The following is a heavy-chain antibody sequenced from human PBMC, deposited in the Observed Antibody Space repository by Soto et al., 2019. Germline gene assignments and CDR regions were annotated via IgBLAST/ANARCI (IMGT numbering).Heavy chain of an antibody. Sequence: GESLKISCTGSGYSFTSYWIGWVRQIPGKGLEWMGLISPGDSDTRYSPSFQGQVTISADTSINTAFLQWSSLKASDTAMYYCARDHHYYDSAGFHRNWFDPWGQGTLVTVSS. CDR2: ISPGDSDT. V-gene: IGHV5-51*01. D-gene: IGHD3-22*01. CDR3: ARDHHYYDSAGFHRNWFDP. CDR1: GYSFTSYW. J-gene: IGHJ5*02.